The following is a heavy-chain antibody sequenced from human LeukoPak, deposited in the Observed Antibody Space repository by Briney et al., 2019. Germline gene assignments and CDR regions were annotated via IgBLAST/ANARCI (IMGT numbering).Heavy chain of an antibody. CDR3: AREDASSWDY. D-gene: IGHD6-13*01. CDR1: GFTFSIYS. V-gene: IGHV3-21*01. Sequence: GGSLRLSCAASGFTFSIYSMDWVRQAPGKGLEWASSIISSGSYIYYADSVKGRFTISRDNAKNSLYLQMNSLRAEDTAVYYCAREDASSWDYWGQGTLVTVSS. J-gene: IGHJ4*02. CDR2: IISSGSYI.